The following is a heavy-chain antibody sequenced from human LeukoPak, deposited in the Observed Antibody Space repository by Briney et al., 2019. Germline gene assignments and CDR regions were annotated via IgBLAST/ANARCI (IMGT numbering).Heavy chain of an antibody. CDR1: GGSISSGSYY. CDR2: IYTSGST. J-gene: IGHJ4*02. CDR3: ARDRDGYGATYFDY. Sequence: PSQTLSLTCTVSGGSISSGSYYWSWIRQPAGKGLEWIGRIYTSGSTNYNPSLKSRVTMSVDTSKNQFSLKLSSVTAADTAVYYCARDRDGYGATYFDYWGQGTLVTVSS. V-gene: IGHV4-61*02. D-gene: IGHD5-24*01.